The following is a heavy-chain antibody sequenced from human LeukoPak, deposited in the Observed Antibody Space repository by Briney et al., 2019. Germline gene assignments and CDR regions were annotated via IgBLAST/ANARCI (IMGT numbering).Heavy chain of an antibody. CDR3: ARGKPDRGAFDT. Sequence: KPSETLSLTCAVYGGSFSGYYWSWIRQPPGKGLEWIGEINHSGSTNYNPSLKSRVTISVDTSKNQFSLKLSSVTAADTAVYYCARGKPDRGAFDTWGQGTMVTVSS. D-gene: IGHD1-14*01. J-gene: IGHJ3*02. CDR2: INHSGST. CDR1: GGSFSGYY. V-gene: IGHV4-34*01.